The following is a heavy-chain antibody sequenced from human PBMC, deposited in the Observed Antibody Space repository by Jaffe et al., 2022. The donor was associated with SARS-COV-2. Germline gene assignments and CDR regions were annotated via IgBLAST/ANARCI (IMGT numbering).Heavy chain of an antibody. D-gene: IGHD2-15*01. CDR1: GFTFSSYG. V-gene: IGHV3-30*18. CDR2: ISYDGSNK. CDR3: AKRGGTAPIGY. J-gene: IGHJ4*02. Sequence: QVQLVESGGGVVQPGRSLRLSCAASGFTFSSYGMHWVRQAPGKGLEWVAVISYDGSNKYYADSVKGRFTISRDNSKNTLYLQMNSLRAEDTAVYYCAKRGGTAPIGYWGQGTLVTVSS.